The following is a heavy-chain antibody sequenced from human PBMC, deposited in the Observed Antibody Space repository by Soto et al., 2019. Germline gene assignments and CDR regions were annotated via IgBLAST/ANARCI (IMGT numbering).Heavy chain of an antibody. D-gene: IGHD2-15*01. CDR2: IYPGDSDT. CDR3: ARVESLGYCSGGSCYDHDAFDI. V-gene: IGHV5-51*01. J-gene: IGHJ3*02. Sequence: GESLKISRKGSGYSFTSYWLGWVRQMPGKGLEWMGIIYPGDSDTRYSPSFQGQVTISADKSISTAYLQWSSLKASDTAMYYCARVESLGYCSGGSCYDHDAFDIWGQGTMVTVSS. CDR1: GYSFTSYW.